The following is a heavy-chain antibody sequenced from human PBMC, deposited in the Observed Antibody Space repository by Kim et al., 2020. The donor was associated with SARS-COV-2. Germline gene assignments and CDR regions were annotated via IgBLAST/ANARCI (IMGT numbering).Heavy chain of an antibody. Sequence: GGSLRLSCTASGFTFGDYAMSWFRQAPGKGLEWVGFIRSKAYGGTTEYAASVKGRFTISRDDSKSIAYLQMNSLKTEDTAVYYCTLEGVDSGSPGWGQGTLVTVSS. CDR2: IRSKAYGGTT. J-gene: IGHJ4*02. CDR1: GFTFGDYA. CDR3: TLEGVDSGSPG. V-gene: IGHV3-49*03. D-gene: IGHD1-26*01.